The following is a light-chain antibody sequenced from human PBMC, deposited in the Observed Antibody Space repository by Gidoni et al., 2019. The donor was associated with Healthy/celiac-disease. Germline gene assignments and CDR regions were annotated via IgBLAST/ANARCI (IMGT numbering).Light chain of an antibody. Sequence: QSVLTQPPSVSGAPGQRVTISCTGSTSNIGAGYDLHWYQQLPGTAPKLLIYGNSNRPSGVPDRFSGSKSGTSASLAIPGLQAEDEADYYCQSYDSSLSGSVFGGGTKLTVL. V-gene: IGLV1-40*01. CDR2: GNS. CDR1: TSNIGAGYD. J-gene: IGLJ2*01. CDR3: QSYDSSLSGSV.